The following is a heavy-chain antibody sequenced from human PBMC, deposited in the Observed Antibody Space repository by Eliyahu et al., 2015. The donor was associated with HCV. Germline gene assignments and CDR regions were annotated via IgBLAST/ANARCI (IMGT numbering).Heavy chain of an antibody. CDR1: GDSISSTIW. CDR2: IYHIGNT. D-gene: IGHD3-16*01. CDR3: ARANRFGGVGGV. J-gene: IGHJ6*02. V-gene: IGHV4/OR15-8*02. Sequence: QVHLQESGPGLVKSSGTLSLTCVVSGDSISSTIWWTWVRQPPGRGLEWIGNIYHIGNTKYNPSLKSRVIISVDKSKNQFSLNLTSVTAADTAVYYCARANRFGGVGGVWGQGTTVIVSS.